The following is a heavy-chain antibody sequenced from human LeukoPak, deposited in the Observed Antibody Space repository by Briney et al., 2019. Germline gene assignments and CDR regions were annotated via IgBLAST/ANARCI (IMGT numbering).Heavy chain of an antibody. J-gene: IGHJ6*02. CDR3: ARVGTGYDYDYYGMDV. CDR1: GFTVSSNY. Sequence: GGSLRLSCAASGFTVSSNYMSWVRQAPGKGLKWVSVIYSGGSTYYADSVKGRFTISRDNSKDTLYLQMNSLRAEDTAVYYCARVGTGYDYDYYGMDVWGQGTTVTVSS. CDR2: IYSGGST. V-gene: IGHV3-66*02. D-gene: IGHD5-12*01.